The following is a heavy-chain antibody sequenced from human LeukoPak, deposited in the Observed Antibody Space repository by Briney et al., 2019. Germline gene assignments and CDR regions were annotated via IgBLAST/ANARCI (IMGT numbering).Heavy chain of an antibody. V-gene: IGHV3-23*01. D-gene: IGHD4/OR15-4a*01. CDR1: GFIFSNYA. CDR2: LRGEGET. Sequence: QSGGSLRLSCAASGFIFSNYAMSWVRQAPARGLEWVSRLRGEGETFYADSVKGRFTISRDNSKNTLYLQMNSLRAEDTAVYYCAKARGATYGTYYFDYWGQGTLVTVSS. J-gene: IGHJ4*02. CDR3: AKARGATYGTYYFDY.